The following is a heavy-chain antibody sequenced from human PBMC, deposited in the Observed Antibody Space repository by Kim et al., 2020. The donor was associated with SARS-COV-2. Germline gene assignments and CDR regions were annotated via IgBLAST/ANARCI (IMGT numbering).Heavy chain of an antibody. D-gene: IGHD3-9*01. CDR1: GGTFSSYA. J-gene: IGHJ6*02. CDR3: ARGTPNFDLSIGGMDV. Sequence: SVKVSCKASGGTFSSYAISWVRQAPGQGLEWMGGIIPIFGTANYAQKFQGRVTITADESTSTAYMELSSLRSEDTAVYYCARGTPNFDLSIGGMDVWGQGTTVTVSS. CDR2: IIPIFGTA. V-gene: IGHV1-69*13.